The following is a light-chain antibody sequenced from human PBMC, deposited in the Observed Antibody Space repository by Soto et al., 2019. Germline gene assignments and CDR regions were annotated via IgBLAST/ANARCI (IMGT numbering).Light chain of an antibody. V-gene: IGKV3-15*01. J-gene: IGKJ5*01. CDR2: GAS. Sequence: EIVMTQSPATLSVSPGERATLSCRASQSVSSNLAWYQQKPGQAPRLLIYGASTRATGIPVRFSGSGSGTEFTLTISSLQSEDFAVYYCQQYNNFITFGQGTRLEIK. CDR1: QSVSSN. CDR3: QQYNNFIT.